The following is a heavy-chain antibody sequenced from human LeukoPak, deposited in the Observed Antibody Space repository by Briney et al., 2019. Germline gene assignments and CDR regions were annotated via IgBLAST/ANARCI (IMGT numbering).Heavy chain of an antibody. CDR3: ARVAEMRRSGGSSYFDY. Sequence: SVKVSCKASGGTFSSYAISWVRQAPGQGLEWMGRIIPILGIANYAQKFQGRVTITADKSTSTAYMELSSLRSEDTAVYYCARVAEMRRSGGSSYFDYWGQGTLVTVSS. CDR1: GGTFSSYA. V-gene: IGHV1-69*04. CDR2: IIPILGIA. J-gene: IGHJ4*02. D-gene: IGHD2-15*01.